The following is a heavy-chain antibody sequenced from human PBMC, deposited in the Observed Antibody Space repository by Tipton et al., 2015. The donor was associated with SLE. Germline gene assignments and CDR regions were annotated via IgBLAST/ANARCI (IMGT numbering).Heavy chain of an antibody. CDR2: IWNNGSNK. CDR3: ARDLGGRDWYLDP. J-gene: IGHJ2*01. Sequence: SLRLSCAASGFTFSSYSMHWVRQAPGKGLEWVSVIWNNGSNKYYADSVKGRFAISRDNSKNSLYLQMNSLRAEDTAVYFCARDLGGRDWYLDPGGRCTRVPVSS. CDR1: GFTFSSYS. D-gene: IGHD3-10*01. V-gene: IGHV3-33*08.